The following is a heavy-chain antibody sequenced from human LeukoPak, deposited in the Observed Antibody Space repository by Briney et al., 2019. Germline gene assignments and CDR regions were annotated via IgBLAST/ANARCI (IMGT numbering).Heavy chain of an antibody. CDR1: GVTLSTYA. Sequence: GGSLRLSCAASGVTLSTYAMNWVRQAPGKGLEWVSVISGSGGSTSYADSVKGRFTISRDNSKNTLYLQMNSLRAEDTAVYYCAKATGYSYGYDFDYWGQGTLVTVSS. D-gene: IGHD5-18*01. CDR2: ISGSGGST. J-gene: IGHJ4*02. CDR3: AKATGYSYGYDFDY. V-gene: IGHV3-23*01.